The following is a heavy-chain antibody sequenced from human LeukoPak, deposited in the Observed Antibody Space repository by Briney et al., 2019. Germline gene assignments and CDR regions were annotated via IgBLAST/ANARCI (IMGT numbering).Heavy chain of an antibody. CDR2: IYTSGST. J-gene: IGHJ4*02. CDR3: ARLEYYFDY. CDR1: GGSISSGSYY. D-gene: IGHD3-3*01. V-gene: IGHV4-61*02. Sequence: SQTLSLTCTVSGGSISSGSYYWSCIRQPAGKGLEWIGRIYTSGSTNYNPSLKSRVTISVDTSKNQFSLKLSSVTAADTAVYYCARLEYYFDYWGQGTLVTVSS.